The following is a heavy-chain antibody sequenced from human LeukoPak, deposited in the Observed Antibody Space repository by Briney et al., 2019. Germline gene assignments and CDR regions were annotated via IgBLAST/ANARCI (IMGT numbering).Heavy chain of an antibody. CDR1: GGSISSNSYY. V-gene: IGHV4-39*01. CDR2: IYYSGST. CDR3: ARGGDIVVVPAAFDY. Sequence: PSETLSLTCAVSGGSISSNSYYWGWIRQPPGKGLEWIGSIYYSGSTYYNPSLKSRVTISVDTSKNQFSLKLSSVTAADTAVYYCARGGDIVVVPAAFDYWGQGTLVTVSS. D-gene: IGHD2-2*01. J-gene: IGHJ4*02.